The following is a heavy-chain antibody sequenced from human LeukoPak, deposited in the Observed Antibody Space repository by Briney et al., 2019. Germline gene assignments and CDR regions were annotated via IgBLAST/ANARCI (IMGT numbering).Heavy chain of an antibody. CDR1: GFTFSGFS. V-gene: IGHV3-7*01. J-gene: IGHJ4*02. D-gene: IGHD3-3*01. CDR3: ARGVPYDSWSGPHYSDY. CDR2: IKQDGSER. Sequence: GGSLRLSCAASGFTFSGFSMSWVRQSPTKGLEWVANIKQDGSERYYVDSVKGRFTISRDSAKNSLYLQMNSLRAEDTAVYYCARGVPYDSWSGPHYSDYWGQGTLVTVSS.